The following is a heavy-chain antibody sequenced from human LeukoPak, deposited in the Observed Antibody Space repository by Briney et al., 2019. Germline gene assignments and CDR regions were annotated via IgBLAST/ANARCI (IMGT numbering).Heavy chain of an antibody. D-gene: IGHD6-6*01. Sequence: GASVKVSCKASGYTFTGYYMHWVRQAPGQGLEWMGWINPNSGGTNYAQKFQSRVTMTRDTSISTAYMELSRLRSDDTAVYYCAREGGQLRTFFDYWGQGTLVTVSS. J-gene: IGHJ4*02. CDR3: AREGGQLRTFFDY. CDR2: INPNSGGT. CDR1: GYTFTGYY. V-gene: IGHV1-2*02.